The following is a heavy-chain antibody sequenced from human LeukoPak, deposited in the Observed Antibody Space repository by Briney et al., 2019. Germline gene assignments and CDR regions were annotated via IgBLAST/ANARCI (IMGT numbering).Heavy chain of an antibody. CDR2: ISSSSSYI. CDR3: AKEGIAAVIPGARGV. Sequence: GGSLRLSCAASGFTFSSYSMNWVRQAPGKGLEWVSSISSSSSYIYYADSVKGRFTISRDNSKNTLYLQMNSLRAEDTAVYYCAKEGIAAVIPGARGVWGQGTMVTVSS. D-gene: IGHD6-13*01. V-gene: IGHV3-21*04. CDR1: GFTFSSYS. J-gene: IGHJ3*01.